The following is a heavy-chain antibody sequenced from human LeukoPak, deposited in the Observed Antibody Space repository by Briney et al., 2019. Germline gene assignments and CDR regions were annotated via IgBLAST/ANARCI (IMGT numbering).Heavy chain of an antibody. CDR2: INPNSGGT. V-gene: IGHV1-2*02. Sequence: ASVKVSCKASGYTFTVYYMHWVRQAPGQGLEWMGWINPNSGGTNYAQKFQGRVTMTRDTSISTAYMELSRLRSDDTAVYYCARAVDYDILTGYYPVGYWGQGTLVTVSS. J-gene: IGHJ4*02. D-gene: IGHD3-9*01. CDR3: ARAVDYDILTGYYPVGY. CDR1: GYTFTVYY.